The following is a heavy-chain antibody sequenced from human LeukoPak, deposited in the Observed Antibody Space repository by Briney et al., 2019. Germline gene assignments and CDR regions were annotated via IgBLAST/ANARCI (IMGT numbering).Heavy chain of an antibody. CDR3: ARKYSSAWYFAY. J-gene: IGHJ4*02. CDR1: GYNFASYW. D-gene: IGHD6-19*01. CDR2: IYPGDSDT. V-gene: IGHV5-51*01. Sequence: GESLKIFCSTSGYNFASYWIGWVRQMPGKGLEWVGIIYPGDSDTIYSPSFQGHVTISVDKSINTAYLHWSSLKASDTAIYYCARKYSSAWYFAYWGQGTLVTVS.